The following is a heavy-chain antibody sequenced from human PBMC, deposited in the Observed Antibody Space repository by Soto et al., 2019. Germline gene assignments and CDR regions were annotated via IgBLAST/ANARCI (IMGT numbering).Heavy chain of an antibody. D-gene: IGHD4-17*01. V-gene: IGHV1-8*01. J-gene: IGHJ4*02. CDR2: MNPNSGNT. CDR3: AENKGGLYGY. Sequence: ASVNVYCKASGYAFTSYDINWVRQATGQGLEWMGWMNPNSGNTGYAQKFQGRVTMTRNTSISTAYMELSSLRSEDTAVYYCAENKGGLYGYWGQGTLVTVSS. CDR1: GYAFTSYD.